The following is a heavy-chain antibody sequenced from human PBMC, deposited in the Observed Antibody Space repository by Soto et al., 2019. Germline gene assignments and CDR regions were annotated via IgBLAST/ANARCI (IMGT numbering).Heavy chain of an antibody. V-gene: IGHV1-2*04. J-gene: IGHJ4*02. CDR3: ASGHWNDAGLDY. CDR2: INPNSDGT. Sequence: QVQLVQSGAEVKKPGASVKVSCKASGYTFTGYYMHWVRQAPGQGLEWMGWINPNSDGTNYAQKFQGWVTMTRDTSISTAYMELSRLRSDDTAVYYCASGHWNDAGLDYWGQGTLVTVSS. CDR1: GYTFTGYY. D-gene: IGHD1-1*01.